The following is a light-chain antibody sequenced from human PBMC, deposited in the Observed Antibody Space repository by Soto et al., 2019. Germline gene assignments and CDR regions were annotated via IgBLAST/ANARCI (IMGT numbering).Light chain of an antibody. CDR2: VAS. CDR3: QQYGSSGT. CDR1: QSVSNNY. J-gene: IGKJ1*01. Sequence: EIVLTQSPGTLSLSPGERATLSCRASQSVSNNYLAWYQQKPCQAPRLLIYVASNRATGIPDRFSGSGSGTDFTLTISRLEPEDFAVYYCQQYGSSGTFGQGTKVDIK. V-gene: IGKV3-20*01.